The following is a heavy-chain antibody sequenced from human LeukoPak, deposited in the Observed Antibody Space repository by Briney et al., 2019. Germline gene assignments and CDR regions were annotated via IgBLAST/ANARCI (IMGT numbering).Heavy chain of an antibody. CDR3: ARDNESVDTIDY. Sequence: GGSLRLSCAASGFTFSDYYMSWIRQAPRKGLEWVSYISSSGSTIYYADSVKGRFTISRDNAKNSLYLQMNSLRAEDTAVYYCARDNESVDTIDYWGQGTLVTVSS. CDR2: ISSSGSTI. D-gene: IGHD5-18*01. CDR1: GFTFSDYY. V-gene: IGHV3-11*01. J-gene: IGHJ4*02.